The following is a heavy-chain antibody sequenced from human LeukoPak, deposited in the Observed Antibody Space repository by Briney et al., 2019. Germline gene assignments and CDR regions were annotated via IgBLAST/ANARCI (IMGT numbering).Heavy chain of an antibody. CDR2: IYTSGST. CDR1: GGSISSYY. Sequence: SETLSLTCTVSGGSISSYYWSWIRQPAGKGLEWIGRIYTSGSTNYNPSLKSRVTMSVDTSKNQFSLKLSSVTAADTAVYYCARGSYYYGSGSYPNWFDPWGQGTLVTVSS. CDR3: ARGSYYYGSGSYPNWFDP. J-gene: IGHJ5*02. V-gene: IGHV4-4*07. D-gene: IGHD3-10*01.